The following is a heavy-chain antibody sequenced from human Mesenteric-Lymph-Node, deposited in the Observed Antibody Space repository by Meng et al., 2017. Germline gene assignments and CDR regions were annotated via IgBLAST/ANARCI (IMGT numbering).Heavy chain of an antibody. CDR2: ISSSAKTR. J-gene: IGHJ5*02. V-gene: IGHV3-11*01. CDR1: GFTFSDYY. D-gene: IGHD6-13*01. CDR3: ASVARPWQYLVS. Sequence: QVQLVESGGALVKPGESPRLFCAASGFTFSDYYMSWVRQAPGKGLEWISYISSSAKTRYYEDSVNGRFTISRDNAKNSLYLQMNSLRAEDTAVYYCASVARPWQYLVSWGQGTLVTVSS.